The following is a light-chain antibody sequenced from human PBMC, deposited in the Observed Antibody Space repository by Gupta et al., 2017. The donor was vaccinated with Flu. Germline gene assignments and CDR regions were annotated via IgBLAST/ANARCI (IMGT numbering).Light chain of an antibody. CDR1: SSDVGDYNY. V-gene: IGLV2-14*01. J-gene: IGLJ1*01. CDR3: SSYTSDSACFV. CDR2: DVT. Sequence: HSALTQPASVSGSPGQSITISCTGTSSDVGDYNYVSWYQQHPGKAPKLMIYDVTNRPSGVSSRVSGYKSGNTASLNISGLQAEDEADDYCSSYTSDSACFVFGTGTNVTVL.